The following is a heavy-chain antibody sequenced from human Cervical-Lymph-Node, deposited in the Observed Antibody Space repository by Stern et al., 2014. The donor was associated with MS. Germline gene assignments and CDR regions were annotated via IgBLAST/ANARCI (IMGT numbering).Heavy chain of an antibody. V-gene: IGHV1-69*01. CDR3: ARATVTPYWFDP. Sequence: QVQLVQSGAEVKKPGSSVKISCKASGDTFNSSAISWVRQAPGQGLEWMGLLIPMFGSSNSAQKFRDKVTITADESTATVYMEVSSLRSEDTAVYYCARATVTPYWFDPWGQGTLVTVSS. CDR2: LIPMFGSS. D-gene: IGHD4-17*01. CDR1: GDTFNSSA. J-gene: IGHJ5*02.